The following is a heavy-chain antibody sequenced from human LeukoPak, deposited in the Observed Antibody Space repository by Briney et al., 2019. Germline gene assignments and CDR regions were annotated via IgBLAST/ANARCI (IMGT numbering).Heavy chain of an antibody. CDR2: VYFDGGT. Sequence: SETLSLTCIVSGGSVTSGIYHWGWIRQSPGKGLEWIGSVYFDGGTHYNPSLQSRVTISLDTSKNRLSLQLNSVTAADTAVYYCARRIQLWSYWHFDLWGRGTLVTVTS. V-gene: IGHV4-39*01. CDR1: GGSVTSGIYH. D-gene: IGHD1-1*01. CDR3: ARRIQLWSYWHFDL. J-gene: IGHJ2*01.